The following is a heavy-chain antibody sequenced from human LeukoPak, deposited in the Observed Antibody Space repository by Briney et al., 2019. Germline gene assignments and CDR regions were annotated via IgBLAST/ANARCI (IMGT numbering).Heavy chain of an antibody. CDR3: VRGNDYGGPHY. CDR1: GFTFADYA. J-gene: IGHJ4*02. Sequence: GGSLRLSCAASGFTFADYAMTWVRQAPGKGLEWVSVIGVRGGSSYYADSAKGRFTISRDNGKNTLFLQMNSLRAEDAAVYYCVRGNDYGGPHYWGQGTLVTVSS. CDR2: IGVRGGSS. D-gene: IGHD4-23*01. V-gene: IGHV3-23*01.